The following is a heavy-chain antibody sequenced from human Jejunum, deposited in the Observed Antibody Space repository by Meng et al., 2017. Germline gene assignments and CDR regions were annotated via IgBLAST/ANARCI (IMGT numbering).Heavy chain of an antibody. Sequence: VQLQGSGPGLIQPSGTLSLTCTVSGDSISSYYWSWIRQPAGKGLEWIGRFYGSGSTNYNPSLESRVSMSRDTSKNQLSLNLRSVTAADTAVYYCARLTPGYTYLFDYWGQGTLVTSPQ. CDR2: FYGSGST. CDR3: ARLTPGYTYLFDY. V-gene: IGHV4-4*07. J-gene: IGHJ4*02. CDR1: GDSISSYY. D-gene: IGHD5-18*01.